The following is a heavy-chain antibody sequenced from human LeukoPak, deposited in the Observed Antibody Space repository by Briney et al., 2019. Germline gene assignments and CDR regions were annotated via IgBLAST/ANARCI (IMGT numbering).Heavy chain of an antibody. J-gene: IGHJ4*02. CDR3: ARYYCSSTSCYGFDY. CDR2: IYPGDSDT. V-gene: IGHV5-51*01. CDR1: GYSFTSYW. D-gene: IGHD2-2*01. Sequence: GGSLRLSCTGSGYSFTSYWIGWVRQMPGKGLEWMGIIYPGDSDTRYSPSFQGQVTISADKSIRTAYLQWSSLKASDTAMYYCARYYCSSTSCYGFDYWGQGTLVTVSS.